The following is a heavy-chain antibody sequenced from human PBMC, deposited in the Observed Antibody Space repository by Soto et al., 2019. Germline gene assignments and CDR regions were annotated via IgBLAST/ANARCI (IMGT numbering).Heavy chain of an antibody. CDR1: GFTFSSYA. CDR2: ISGSGGGT. V-gene: IGHV3-23*01. D-gene: IGHD2-2*01. CDR3: AKGMEYQLPWTLFDY. J-gene: IGHJ4*02. Sequence: GGSLRLSCAASGFTFSSYAMSWVRQAPGKGLEWVSAISGSGGGTYYADSVKGRFTISRDNSKNTLYLQMNSLRAEDTAVYYCAKGMEYQLPWTLFDYWGQGTLVTVSS.